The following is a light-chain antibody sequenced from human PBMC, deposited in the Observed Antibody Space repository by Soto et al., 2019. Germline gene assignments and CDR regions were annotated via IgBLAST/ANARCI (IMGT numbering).Light chain of an antibody. J-gene: IGLJ3*02. Sequence: QSVLTQPASVSGSPGQSITISCTGTSSDVGSYNLVSWYQQHPGKAPKLMIYEVSKRPSGVSNRFSGSKSGNTASLTISGLQAEDEADYYCCSYAGSSTLCVFGGGTKLTVL. V-gene: IGLV2-23*02. CDR1: SSDVGSYNL. CDR2: EVS. CDR3: CSYAGSSTLCV.